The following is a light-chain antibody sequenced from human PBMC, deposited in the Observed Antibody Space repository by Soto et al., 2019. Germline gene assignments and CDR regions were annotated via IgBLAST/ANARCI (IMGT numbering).Light chain of an antibody. V-gene: IGKV1-5*03. CDR2: KAS. CDR3: QQYKSYSLT. CDR1: QSISSW. Sequence: DNQMTQSPSTLSASVGDRVTITCRASQSISSWLAWYQQKPGKAPKLLIYKASSLESGVPSRFSGSGSGTEFTLTISGLQPDDFATYYCQQYKSYSLTFGGGTKVDIK. J-gene: IGKJ4*01.